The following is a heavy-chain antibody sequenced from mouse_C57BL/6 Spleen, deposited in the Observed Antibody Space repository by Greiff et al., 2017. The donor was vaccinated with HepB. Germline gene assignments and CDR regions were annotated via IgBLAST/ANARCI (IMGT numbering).Heavy chain of an antibody. CDR2: IRDEGGYT. D-gene: IGHD2-3*01. Sequence: VQLKESGGGLVKPGGSLKLSCAASGFTFSSYAMAWVRQTPEKRLEWVANIRDEGGYTYYPDNVKGRFTISRDNAKNNLYLQVSHLTSEDTAMYYCARDDDGVFAYWGQGTLVTVS. V-gene: IGHV5-4*01. CDR3: ARDDDGVFAY. CDR1: GFTFSSYA. J-gene: IGHJ3*01.